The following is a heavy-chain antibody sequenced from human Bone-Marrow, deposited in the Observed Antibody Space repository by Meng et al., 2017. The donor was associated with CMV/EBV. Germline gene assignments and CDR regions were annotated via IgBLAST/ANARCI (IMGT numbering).Heavy chain of an antibody. CDR3: AREIAAAPGEGGLDV. Sequence: GGSLRLSCTVSGGSISSSSYYWGWIRQPPGKGLEWVANIKQDGSEKYYVDSVKGRFTISRDNAKNSLYLQMNSLRAEDTAVYYCAREIAAAPGEGGLDVWGQGTTVTVSS. D-gene: IGHD6-13*01. J-gene: IGHJ6*02. CDR1: GGSISSSSYY. V-gene: IGHV3-7*01. CDR2: IKQDGSEK.